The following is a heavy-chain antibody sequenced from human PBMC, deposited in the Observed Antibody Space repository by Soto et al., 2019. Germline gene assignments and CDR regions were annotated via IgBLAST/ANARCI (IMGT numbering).Heavy chain of an antibody. CDR3: AKAREAYYDSSGYIPGYFDL. V-gene: IGHV3-30*18. CDR2: ISYDGSNK. D-gene: IGHD3-22*01. CDR1: RFTFNSYG. Sequence: QVQLVESGGGVVQPGRSLRLSCAASRFTFNSYGMHWVRQAPGKGLEWVAVISYDGSNKYYADSVKGRFTISRDNSKNTVQLQMNSLRAEDTAVYYCAKAREAYYDSSGYIPGYFDLWGRGTLVTVSS. J-gene: IGHJ2*01.